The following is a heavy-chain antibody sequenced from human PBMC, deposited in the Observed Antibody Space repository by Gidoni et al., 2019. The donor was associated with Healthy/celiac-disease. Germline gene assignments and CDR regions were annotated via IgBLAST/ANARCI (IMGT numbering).Heavy chain of an antibody. Sequence: EVQLLESGGGLVQPGGSLRSSCAASGLTFRSYAMSWVRQAPGKGLEWVSAISGSGGSTYYADSVEGRFTISRDNSKNTLYLQMNSLRAEDTAVYYCAKREGYDYVWGSYRSPPDYWGQGTLVTVSS. CDR2: ISGSGGST. V-gene: IGHV3-23*01. CDR1: GLTFRSYA. D-gene: IGHD3-16*02. J-gene: IGHJ4*02. CDR3: AKREGYDYVWGSYRSPPDY.